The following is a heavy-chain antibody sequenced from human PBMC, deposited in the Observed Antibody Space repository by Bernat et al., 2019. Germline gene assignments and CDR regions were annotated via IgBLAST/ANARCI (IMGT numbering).Heavy chain of an antibody. V-gene: IGHV4-39*01. CDR2: TYYSGST. CDR3: ARHISSSGYPAFAY. Sequence: QLQLQESGPGLVKPSETLSLTCTVSGGSISSSSYYWGWIRQPPGNGLEWIGSTYYSGSTYYNPSLKSRVTISVDTSKNQFSLKLSSVTAADTAVYYCARHISSSGYPAFAYWGQGTLVTVSS. J-gene: IGHJ4*02. CDR1: GGSISSSSYY. D-gene: IGHD3-22*01.